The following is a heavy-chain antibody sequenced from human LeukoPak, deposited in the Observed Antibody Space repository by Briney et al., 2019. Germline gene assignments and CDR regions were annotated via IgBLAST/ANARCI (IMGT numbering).Heavy chain of an antibody. CDR3: AKTLVGATSGPDYYFVS. J-gene: IGHJ4*02. Sequence: AGGFLRLSCAASGFTFINYAMTWVRQAPGKGLEWVSAISGSGNSTYYPDSVKGRFSISRDNSKNTLYLQISSLRAEDTAVYYCAKTLVGATSGPDYYFVSWGQGTLVTVSS. CDR1: GFTFINYA. D-gene: IGHD1-26*01. CDR2: ISGSGNST. V-gene: IGHV3-23*01.